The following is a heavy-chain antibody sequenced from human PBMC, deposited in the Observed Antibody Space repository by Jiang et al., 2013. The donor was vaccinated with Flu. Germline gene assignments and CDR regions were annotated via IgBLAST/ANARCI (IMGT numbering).Heavy chain of an antibody. Sequence: GAEVKKPGESLKISCKGSGYIFTNYWIGWVRQVSGKGLEWMGTIYPDDSDSRYSPSFQGQVTISADKSTTTAYLHWRSLKASDTAVYYCARWISPVDDSSGYYSYWGQGTLVTVSS. CDR3: ARWISPVDDSSGYYSY. J-gene: IGHJ4*02. V-gene: IGHV5-51*01. CDR2: IYPDDSDS. D-gene: IGHD3-22*01. CDR1: GYIFTNYW.